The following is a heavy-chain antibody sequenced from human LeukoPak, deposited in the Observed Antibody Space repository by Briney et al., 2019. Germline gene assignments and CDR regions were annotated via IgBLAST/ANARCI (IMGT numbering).Heavy chain of an antibody. CDR2: IYYSGST. V-gene: IGHV4-39*07. Sequence: SETLSLTCTVSGGSISSYYWGWIRQPPGKGLEWIGSIYYSGSTYYNPSLKSRVTISVDTSKNQFSLKLSSVTAADTAVYYCARAVVAATYWYFDLWGRGTLVTVSS. J-gene: IGHJ2*01. D-gene: IGHD2-15*01. CDR1: GGSISSYY. CDR3: ARAVVAATYWYFDL.